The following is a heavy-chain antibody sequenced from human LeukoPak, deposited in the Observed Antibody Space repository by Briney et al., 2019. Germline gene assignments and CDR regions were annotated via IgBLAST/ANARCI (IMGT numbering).Heavy chain of an antibody. Sequence: PSETLSLTCTVSGGSISSYYWGWIRQPPGKGLEWIGSIYYSGSTYYNPSLKSRVTISVDTSKNQFSLKLSSVTAADTAVYYCARAGPPFSSSWYSEYGRFDYWGQGTLVTVSS. CDR1: GGSISSYY. CDR3: ARAGPPFSSSWYSEYGRFDY. D-gene: IGHD6-13*01. V-gene: IGHV4-39*07. CDR2: IYYSGST. J-gene: IGHJ4*02.